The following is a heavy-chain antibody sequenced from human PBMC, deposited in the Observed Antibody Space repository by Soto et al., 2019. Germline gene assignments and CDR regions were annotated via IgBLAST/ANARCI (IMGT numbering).Heavy chain of an antibody. CDR1: GYTFTSYG. D-gene: IGHD3-10*01. V-gene: IGHV1-18*01. Sequence: ASVKVSCKASGYTFTSYGISWVRQAPGQGLEWMGWISAYNGNTNYAQKLQGRVTMTTDTSTSTAYMELRSLRSDDTAVYYCARDYGSGSYYNQPNYYGMDVWGQGTTLTVSS. J-gene: IGHJ6*02. CDR2: ISAYNGNT. CDR3: ARDYGSGSYYNQPNYYGMDV.